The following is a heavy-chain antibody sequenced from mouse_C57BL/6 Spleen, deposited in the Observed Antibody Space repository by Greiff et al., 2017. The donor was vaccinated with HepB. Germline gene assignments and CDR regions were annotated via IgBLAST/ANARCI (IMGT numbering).Heavy chain of an antibody. D-gene: IGHD1-1*01. Sequence: QVQLQQPGAELVRPGSSVKLSCKASGYTFTSYWMDWVKQRPGQGLEWIGNIYPSDSETHYNQKFKDKATLTVDKSSSTAYMQLSSLTSEDSAAYYCARRYGSCRGFAYWGQGTLVTVSA. V-gene: IGHV1-61*01. CDR2: IYPSDSET. J-gene: IGHJ3*01. CDR3: ARRYGSCRGFAY. CDR1: GYTFTSYW.